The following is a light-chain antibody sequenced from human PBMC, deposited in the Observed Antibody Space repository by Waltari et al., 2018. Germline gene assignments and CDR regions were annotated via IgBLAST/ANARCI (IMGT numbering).Light chain of an antibody. CDR1: QSISSY. V-gene: IGKV1-39*01. J-gene: IGKJ1*01. CDR3: QQNYSTPLT. Sequence: IQMTQSPSSLSASVGDRVTITCRASQSISSYLNWYQQKPGKAPKLLIYAASSLQSGIPSRFSGSGSGTDFTLTISSLQPEDFAFYYCQQNYSTPLTFGQGTKVEIK. CDR2: AAS.